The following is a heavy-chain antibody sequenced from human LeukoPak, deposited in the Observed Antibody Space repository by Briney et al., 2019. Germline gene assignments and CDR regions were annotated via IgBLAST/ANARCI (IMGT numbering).Heavy chain of an antibody. CDR2: INHSGST. CDR3: ARGRIQLWLSPFDY. CDR1: GGSFSGYY. Sequence: SETLSLTCAVYGGSFSGYYWSWIRQPPGKGLEWIGEINHSGSTNYNPSLKSRVTISVDTSKNQLSLKLSSVTAADTAVYYCARGRIQLWLSPFDYWGQGTLVTVSS. V-gene: IGHV4-34*01. J-gene: IGHJ4*02. D-gene: IGHD5-18*01.